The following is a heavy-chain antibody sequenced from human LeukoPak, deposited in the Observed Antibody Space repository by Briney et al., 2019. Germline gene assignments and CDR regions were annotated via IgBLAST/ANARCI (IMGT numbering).Heavy chain of an antibody. Sequence: ASVKVSCKASGGTFNSYAISWVRQAPGQGLEWMGGIIPIFGTANYAQKFQGRVTITTDESTSTAYMELSSLRSEDTAVYYCARDGEYSSSPGIWFDHWGQGTLVTVSS. CDR1: GGTFNSYA. CDR3: ARDGEYSSSPGIWFDH. J-gene: IGHJ5*02. CDR2: IIPIFGTA. V-gene: IGHV1-69*05. D-gene: IGHD6-6*01.